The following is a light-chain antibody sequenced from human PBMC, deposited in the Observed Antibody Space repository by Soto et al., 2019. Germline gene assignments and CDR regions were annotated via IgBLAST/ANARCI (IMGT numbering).Light chain of an antibody. CDR1: QSVSTY. CDR3: QQRSHWPPLT. J-gene: IGKJ4*01. CDR2: DAS. V-gene: IGKV3-11*01. Sequence: EIVLTQSPATLSMSPGERATLSCRASQSVSTYLAWYQQKPGQAPRLLIFDASNRASGIPSRFSGSGSGTNFSLPISRLEPEDFAFYFYQQRSHWPPLTFGGGTKVEIK.